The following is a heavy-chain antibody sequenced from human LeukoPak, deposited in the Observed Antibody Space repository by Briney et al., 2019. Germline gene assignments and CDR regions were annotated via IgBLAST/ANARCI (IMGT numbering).Heavy chain of an antibody. J-gene: IGHJ6*03. CDR2: IYSGGTT. V-gene: IGHV3-53*01. CDR3: AGWTPRYYYYYMDV. D-gene: IGHD6-19*01. CDR1: GFTVSNNY. Sequence: PGGSLRLSCAASGFTVSNNYMSRVRQAPGKGLEWVSVIYSGGTTRYADSVKGRFTISRDNSKNTLFLQMNSLRVEDTAVYYCAGWTPRYYYYYMDVWGKGTTVT.